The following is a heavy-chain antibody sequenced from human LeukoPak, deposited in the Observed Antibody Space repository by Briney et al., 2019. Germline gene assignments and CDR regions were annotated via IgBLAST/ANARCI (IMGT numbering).Heavy chain of an antibody. CDR3: ARKQYSGYPG. V-gene: IGHV4-39*07. CDR2: IYYSGST. Sequence: SETLSLTCTVSGGSISSSSYYWGWIRQPPGKGLEWIGSIYYSGSTYYNPSLKSRVTISVDTSKNQFSLKLSSVTAADTAVYYCARKQYSGYPGWGQGTLVTVSS. D-gene: IGHD5-12*01. CDR1: GGSISSSSYY. J-gene: IGHJ4*02.